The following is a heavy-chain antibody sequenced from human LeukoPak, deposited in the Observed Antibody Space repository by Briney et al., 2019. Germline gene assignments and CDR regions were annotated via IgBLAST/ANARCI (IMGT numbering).Heavy chain of an antibody. CDR3: ARGKPIAVAGTRWFDP. V-gene: IGHV1-8*01. J-gene: IGHJ5*02. CDR1: GYTFTSYD. Sequence: GASVKVPCKASGYTFTSYDINWVRQATGQGLEWMGWMNPNSGNTGYAQKFQGRVTMTRNTSISTAYMELSSLRSEDTAVYYCARGKPIAVAGTRWFDPWGQGTLVTVSS. CDR2: MNPNSGNT. D-gene: IGHD6-19*01.